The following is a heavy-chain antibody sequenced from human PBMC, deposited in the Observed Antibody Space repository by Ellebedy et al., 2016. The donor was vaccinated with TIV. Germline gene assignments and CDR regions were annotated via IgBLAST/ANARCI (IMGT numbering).Heavy chain of an antibody. CDR2: IYYSGSA. CDR3: ARDPALPRGRFDT. V-gene: IGHV4-39*07. CDR1: GGSISHSDYY. J-gene: IGHJ5*02. Sequence: MPSETLSLTCTVSGGSISHSDYYWNWIRQPPGKGLEWIGSIYYSGSAYYNPSLKSRVPVSVDPSKNQFSLHLRAVTAADTAVYYCARDPALPRGRFDTWGQGTLVTVSS.